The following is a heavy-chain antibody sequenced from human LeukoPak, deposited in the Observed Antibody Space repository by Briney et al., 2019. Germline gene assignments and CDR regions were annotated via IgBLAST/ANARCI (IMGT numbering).Heavy chain of an antibody. D-gene: IGHD2-8*01. CDR2: ISGSGIK. CDR3: AREDPGVAFDI. CDR1: RFTFSSYE. Sequence: GGSLRLSCAASRFTFSSYEMNWVRQAPGKGLEWVSYISGSGIKHYADSVQGRFTISRDNDKNSLYLRMNSLRVEDTAVYYCAREDPGVAFDIWGQGTTVTV. J-gene: IGHJ3*02. V-gene: IGHV3-48*03.